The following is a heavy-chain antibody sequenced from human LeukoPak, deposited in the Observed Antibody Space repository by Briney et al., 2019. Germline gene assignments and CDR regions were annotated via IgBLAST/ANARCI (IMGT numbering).Heavy chain of an antibody. CDR1: GGSISTYY. Sequence: PSETLSLTCTVSGGSISTYYWSWIRQPPGKGLEWIGYIYYSGSTNYNPSLKSRVTISIDTSKNQFSLKLSSVTAVDTAVYFCARAGNTWFDPWGQGALVTVSS. V-gene: IGHV4-59*01. CDR3: ARAGNTWFDP. J-gene: IGHJ5*02. CDR2: IYYSGST.